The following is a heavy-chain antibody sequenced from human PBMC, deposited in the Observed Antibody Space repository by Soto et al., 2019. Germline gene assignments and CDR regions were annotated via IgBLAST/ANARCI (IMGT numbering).Heavy chain of an antibody. J-gene: IGHJ6*02. CDR1: GSTFTSYD. D-gene: IGHD4-17*01. V-gene: IGHV1-8*01. CDR2: MNPNSGNT. Sequence: ASVKVSCKASGSTFTSYDINWVRQATGQGLEWMGWMNPNSGNTGYAQKFQGRVTMTRNTSISTAYMELSSLRSEDTAAYYCARHRRGGDYWANYYYYGMDVWGQGTTVTVSS. CDR3: ARHRRGGDYWANYYYYGMDV.